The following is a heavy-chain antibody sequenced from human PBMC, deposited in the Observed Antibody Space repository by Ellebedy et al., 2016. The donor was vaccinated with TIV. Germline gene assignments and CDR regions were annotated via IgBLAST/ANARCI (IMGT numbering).Heavy chain of an antibody. V-gene: IGHV4-59*08. J-gene: IGHJ6*02. Sequence: GSLRLXXTVSGGSISSYYWSWIRQPPGKGLEWIGYIYYSGSTNYNPSLKSRVTISVDTSKNQFSLKLSSVTAADTAVYYCATLTGGYYYGMDVWGQGTTVTVSS. CDR3: ATLTGGYYYGMDV. CDR1: GGSISSYY. CDR2: IYYSGST. D-gene: IGHD7-27*01.